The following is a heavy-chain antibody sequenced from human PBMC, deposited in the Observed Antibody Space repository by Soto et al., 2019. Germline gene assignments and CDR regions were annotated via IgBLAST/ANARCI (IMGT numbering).Heavy chain of an antibody. V-gene: IGHV1-69*13. CDR2: IIPIFGTA. CDR3: ARIGYSSGWYQDYYGMDV. D-gene: IGHD6-19*01. Sequence: SVKVSCKASGGTFSSYAISWVRQAPGQGLEWMGGIIPIFGTANYAQKFQGRVTITADESTSTAYMELSSLRSEDTAVYYCARIGYSSGWYQDYYGMDVWGQGTTVTVSS. CDR1: GGTFSSYA. J-gene: IGHJ6*02.